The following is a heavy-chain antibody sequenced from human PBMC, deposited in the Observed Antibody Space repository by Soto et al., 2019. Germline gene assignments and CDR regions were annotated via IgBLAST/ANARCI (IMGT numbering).Heavy chain of an antibody. J-gene: IGHJ4*02. CDR1: GFIFRNYW. V-gene: IGHV3-7*03. CDR2: IKQDGGQK. D-gene: IGHD6-6*01. CDR3: ARIGYSSSSLDY. Sequence: PSETLSLTCTVSGFIFRNYWMSWVRQAPGKGLEWVANIKQDGGQKYYVDSVKGRFTISRDNARNSLYLQINSLRAEDTAMYYCARIGYSSSSLDYWGLGTLVTVSS.